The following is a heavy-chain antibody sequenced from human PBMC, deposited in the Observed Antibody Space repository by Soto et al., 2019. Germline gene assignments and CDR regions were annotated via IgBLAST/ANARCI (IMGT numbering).Heavy chain of an antibody. CDR2: IIPILGIA. Sequence: GASVKVSCKASGGTFSSYTISWVRQAPGQGLEWMGRIIPILGIANYAQKFQGRVTITADKSTSTAYMELSSLRSGDTAVYYCARDSGYTRDDYYYGMDVWGQGTTVTVSS. CDR3: ARDSGYTRDDYYYGMDV. V-gene: IGHV1-69*04. CDR1: GGTFSSYT. D-gene: IGHD5-12*01. J-gene: IGHJ6*02.